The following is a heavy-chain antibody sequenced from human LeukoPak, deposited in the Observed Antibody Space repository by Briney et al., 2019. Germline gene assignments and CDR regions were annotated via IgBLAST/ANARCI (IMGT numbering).Heavy chain of an antibody. V-gene: IGHV1-24*01. CDR1: GYTLTELS. Sequence: ASVKVSCKVSGYTLTELSMHWVRQAPGKGLEWMGGFDPGDGETIYAQKFQGRVTMTGDTSTDTAYMELSSLRSEDTAVYYCATAASGGGAFDIWGQGTMVTVSS. J-gene: IGHJ3*02. CDR2: FDPGDGET. D-gene: IGHD2-15*01. CDR3: ATAASGGGAFDI.